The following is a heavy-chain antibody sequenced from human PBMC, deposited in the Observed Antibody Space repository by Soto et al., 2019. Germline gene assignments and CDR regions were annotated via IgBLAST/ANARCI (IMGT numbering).Heavy chain of an antibody. Sequence: GASVKVSCKASGFTFSNSAVQWVRQSRGQRLEWMGWIVVGSGHPNLAQKFQDRVTLTRDMSTGTAYMELSILRSEDTAVYYCAADVIAVAGDFDHWGQGTQVTVSS. CDR2: IVVGSGHP. J-gene: IGHJ4*02. V-gene: IGHV1-58*01. CDR3: AADVIAVAGDFDH. D-gene: IGHD6-19*01. CDR1: GFTFSNSA.